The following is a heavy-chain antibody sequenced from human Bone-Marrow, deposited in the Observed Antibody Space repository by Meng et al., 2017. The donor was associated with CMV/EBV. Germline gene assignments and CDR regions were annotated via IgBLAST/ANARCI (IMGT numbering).Heavy chain of an antibody. Sequence: SQTLSLTCAVYGGSSSGYYWSWIRQPPGKGLEWIGEINHSGSTNYNPSLKSRVTISVDTSKIQFSLKMSSVTAADTAVYYCARGRNRFSESYYYYYGMDVWGQGTTVTGSS. V-gene: IGHV4-34*01. CDR3: ARGRNRFSESYYYYYGMDV. CDR1: GGSSSGYY. D-gene: IGHD2/OR15-2a*01. CDR2: INHSGST. J-gene: IGHJ6*02.